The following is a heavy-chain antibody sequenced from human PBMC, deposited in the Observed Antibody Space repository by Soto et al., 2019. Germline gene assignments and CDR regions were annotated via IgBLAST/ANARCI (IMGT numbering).Heavy chain of an antibody. CDR3: ARQLSGYPFDY. CDR1: GGSISNSDYY. Sequence: SETLSLTCTVSGGSISNSDYYWSWIRQHPGKGLEWIGYTYYTGGTYYNPSLKSRLAMSLDRSKNQFSLKLISVTAADTAVYYCARQLSGYPFDYWGQGTLVTVSS. V-gene: IGHV4-31*03. D-gene: IGHD3-22*01. J-gene: IGHJ4*02. CDR2: TYYTGGT.